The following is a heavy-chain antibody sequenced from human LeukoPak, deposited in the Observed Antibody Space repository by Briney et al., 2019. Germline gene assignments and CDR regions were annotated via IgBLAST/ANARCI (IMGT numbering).Heavy chain of an antibody. CDR1: GDSVSSNSAA. CDR3: ARGGYCSSTSCNTWHGMDV. D-gene: IGHD2-2*02. CDR2: TYYRSKWYN. J-gene: IGHJ6*02. V-gene: IGHV6-1*01. Sequence: SQTLSLTCAISGDSVSSNSAAWNWIRQSPSRGLEWLGRTYYRSKWYNDYAVSVKSRLTINPDTSKKQFSLQLNSVTPEDTAVYYCARGGYCSSTSCNTWHGMDVWGQGTTVTVSS.